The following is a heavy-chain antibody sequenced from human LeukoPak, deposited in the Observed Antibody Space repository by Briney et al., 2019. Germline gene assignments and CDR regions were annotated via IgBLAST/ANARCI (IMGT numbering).Heavy chain of an antibody. Sequence: GASVKVSCKVSGYTLTELSMHWVRQAPGKGLEWMGGFDPEDGETIYAQKFQGRVTMTEDTSTDTAYMELSSLRSEDTAVYYCATGPSTVTGGYYYYYMDVWGKGTTVTVSS. CDR3: ATGPSTVTGGYYYYYMDV. CDR2: FDPEDGET. J-gene: IGHJ6*03. V-gene: IGHV1-24*01. D-gene: IGHD4-11*01. CDR1: GYTLTELS.